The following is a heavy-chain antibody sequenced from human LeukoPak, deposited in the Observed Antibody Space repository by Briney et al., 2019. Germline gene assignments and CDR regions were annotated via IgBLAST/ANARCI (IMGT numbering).Heavy chain of an antibody. CDR1: GFTFSSYA. Sequence: GGSLRLSCAASGFTFSSYAMTGVRQAPGKGLEWVSTISGNGESTYFGDSVKGRFSISRDPSKNTLHLQMNSLRVEDTAVYFCAKNGNDHHRGRYFQHWGQGTLVTVSS. D-gene: IGHD6-19*01. V-gene: IGHV3-23*01. J-gene: IGHJ1*01. CDR3: AKNGNDHHRGRYFQH. CDR2: ISGNGEST.